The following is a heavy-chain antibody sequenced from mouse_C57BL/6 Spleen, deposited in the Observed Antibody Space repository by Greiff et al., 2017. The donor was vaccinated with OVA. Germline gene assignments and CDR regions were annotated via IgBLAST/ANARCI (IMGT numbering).Heavy chain of an antibody. V-gene: IGHV1-81*01. Sequence: QVQLQQSGAELARPGASVKLSCKASGYTFTSYGISWVKQRTGQGLEWIGEIYPRSGNTYYNEKFKGKATLTADKSSSTAYMELRSLTSEDSAVYVCARRYYGSSYRYFDYWGQGTTLTVSS. CDR1: GYTFTSYG. CDR3: ARRYYGSSYRYFDY. J-gene: IGHJ2*01. CDR2: IYPRSGNT. D-gene: IGHD1-1*01.